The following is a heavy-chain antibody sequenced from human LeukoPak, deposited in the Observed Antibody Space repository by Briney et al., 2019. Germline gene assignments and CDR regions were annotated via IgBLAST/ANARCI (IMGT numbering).Heavy chain of an antibody. V-gene: IGHV3-21*01. D-gene: IGHD1-7*01. CDR2: ISSSSTYT. CDR1: GFTFRTYN. CDR3: ARDGPNWSYAY. Sequence: GGSLRLSCAASGFTFRTYNMNWVRQAPGKGLEWVSSISSSSTYTYYADSVKGRFTISRDNAKNSLYLQMNSLRAEDTAVYYCARDGPNWSYAYWGQGTLVTVSS. J-gene: IGHJ4*02.